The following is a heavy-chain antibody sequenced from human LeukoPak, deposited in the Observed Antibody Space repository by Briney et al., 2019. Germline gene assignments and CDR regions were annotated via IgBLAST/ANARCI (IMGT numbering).Heavy chain of an antibody. CDR3: ARDGEYYYDSIGTGYFDY. CDR2: ISYDGSNK. D-gene: IGHD3-22*01. CDR1: GFTFSSYA. V-gene: IGHV3-30-3*01. J-gene: IGHJ4*02. Sequence: QPGRSLRLSCAASGFTFSSYAMHWVRQAPGKGLEWVAVISYDGSNKYYADSVKGRFTISRDNSKNTLYLQMNSLRAEDTAVYYCARDGEYYYDSIGTGYFDYWGQGTLVTVSS.